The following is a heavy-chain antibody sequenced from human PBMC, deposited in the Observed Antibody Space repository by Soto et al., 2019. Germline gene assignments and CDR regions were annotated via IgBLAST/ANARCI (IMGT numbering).Heavy chain of an antibody. CDR1: GVTFKDYG. D-gene: IGHD3-3*01. Sequence: PGGSLRLSCGAPGVTFKDYGMHWVRQAPGKGLEWVAVISYDGKQTYYADSVKGRFTISKDKSKRTLFLQMNSLGAEDTAVYYCARLQFSIWGQGTMVTVSS. V-gene: IGHV3-30*03. CDR3: ARLQFSI. CDR2: ISYDGKQT. J-gene: IGHJ3*02.